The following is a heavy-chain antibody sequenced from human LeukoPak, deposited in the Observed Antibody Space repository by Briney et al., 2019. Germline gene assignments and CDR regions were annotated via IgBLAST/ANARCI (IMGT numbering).Heavy chain of an antibody. Sequence: PGGSLRLSCAASGFTFSDYYMSWIRQAPGKGLEWVSYISSSGSTIYYADSVKGRFTISRDNSKNTLYLQMNSLRAEDTAVYYCAKAVTLRVVRWQQLACDAFDIWGQGTMVTVSS. CDR1: GFTFSDYY. J-gene: IGHJ3*02. CDR2: ISSSGSTI. CDR3: AKAVTLRVVRWQQLACDAFDI. D-gene: IGHD6-13*01. V-gene: IGHV3-11*01.